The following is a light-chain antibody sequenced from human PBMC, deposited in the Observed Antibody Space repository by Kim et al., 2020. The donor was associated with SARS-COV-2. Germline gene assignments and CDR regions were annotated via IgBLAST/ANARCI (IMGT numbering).Light chain of an antibody. CDR2: DVA. V-gene: IGLV2-14*04. CDR1: RSDVGADDY. CDR3: SSYTTSSTYV. Sequence: GQSVTISCTGTRSDVGADDYVSWYQQYPGKAPKLMICDVAKRPSGVSIRFSGSKSGNTASLTISGLQAEDEADYYCSSYTTSSTYVFGTGTKVTVL. J-gene: IGLJ1*01.